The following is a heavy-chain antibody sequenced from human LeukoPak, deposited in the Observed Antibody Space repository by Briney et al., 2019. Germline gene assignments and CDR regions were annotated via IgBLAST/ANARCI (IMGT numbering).Heavy chain of an antibody. CDR1: GGSISSSYYY. V-gene: IGHV4-39*01. J-gene: IGHJ4*02. D-gene: IGHD6-19*01. Sequence: PSETLSLTCTVSGGSISSSYYYWGWIRQPPGKGLEWIGSTYYSGSTYYNPSLKSRVTISVDTSKNQFSLKLRSVTAADTAVYYCARVMPSGWYDYWGQGTLVTVSS. CDR2: TYYSGST. CDR3: ARVMPSGWYDY.